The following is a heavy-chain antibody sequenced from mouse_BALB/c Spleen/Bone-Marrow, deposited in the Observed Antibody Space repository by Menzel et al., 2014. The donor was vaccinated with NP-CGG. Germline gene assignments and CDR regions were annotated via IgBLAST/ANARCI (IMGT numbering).Heavy chain of an antibody. D-gene: IGHD1-1*01. V-gene: IGHV5-6-5*01. CDR3: ARGEIYYYGSTHYFDY. Sequence: EVMLVESGGGLVKPGGSLKLSCAASGFTFSSYAMSWVRRTPEKRLEWVASITRGGNTYYPDSAKGRFTISRDNARDILYLQMSSLRSEDTAMYYCARGEIYYYGSTHYFDYWGQGTTLTVSS. CDR1: GFTFSSYA. J-gene: IGHJ2*01. CDR2: ITRGGNT.